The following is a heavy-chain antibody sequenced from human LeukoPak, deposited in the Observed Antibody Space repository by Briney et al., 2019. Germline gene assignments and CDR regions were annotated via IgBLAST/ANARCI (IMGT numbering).Heavy chain of an antibody. CDR3: ARIFYSGGSCLDY. Sequence: PGGSLRLSCAASGFTFSNCWMHWVRQPPGKGLVWVSRIGSDGSSTTYADSVKGRFTISRDNAKSTLYLQMNSLRAEDTAVYYCARIFYSGGSCLDYWGQGTLVTVSS. CDR1: GFTFSNCW. D-gene: IGHD2-15*01. J-gene: IGHJ4*02. V-gene: IGHV3-74*01. CDR2: IGSDGSST.